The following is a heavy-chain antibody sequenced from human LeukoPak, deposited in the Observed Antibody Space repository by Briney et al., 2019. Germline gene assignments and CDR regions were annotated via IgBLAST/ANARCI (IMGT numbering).Heavy chain of an antibody. CDR1: GGSISSGGYY. Sequence: SETLSLTCTVSGGSISSGGYYWSWIRQHPGKGLEWIGYIYYSGSTYYNPSLKSRVTISVDTSKNQFSLKLSSVTAADTAVYYCARYRDYYDSSGADYWGQGTLVTVSS. CDR3: ARYRDYYDSSGADY. D-gene: IGHD3-22*01. V-gene: IGHV4-30-4*08. CDR2: IYYSGST. J-gene: IGHJ4*02.